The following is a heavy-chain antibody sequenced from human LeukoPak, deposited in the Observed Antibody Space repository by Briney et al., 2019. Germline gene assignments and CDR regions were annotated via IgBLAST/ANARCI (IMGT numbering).Heavy chain of an antibody. J-gene: IGHJ4*02. D-gene: IGHD3-10*01. CDR3: ARVVTYYQSLDS. Sequence: PSETLSLTCTVSGGSINDPSWNWIRKPPGQGLEWIGYIYHSGGTNYNPSLKSRVTISQDTSKNQFSLKLSSVTAADTAVYYCARVVTYYQSLDSWGQGTLVTVSS. CDR1: GGSINDPS. CDR2: IYHSGGT. V-gene: IGHV4-59*11.